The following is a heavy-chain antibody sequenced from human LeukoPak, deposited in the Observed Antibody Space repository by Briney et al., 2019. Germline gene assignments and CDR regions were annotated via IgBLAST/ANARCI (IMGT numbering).Heavy chain of an antibody. CDR2: INHSGST. D-gene: IGHD5-18*01. V-gene: IGHV4-34*01. CDR1: GGSFSGYY. CDR3: ARGREWIQLWSPAGHYYFDY. J-gene: IGHJ4*02. Sequence: PSETLSLTCAVYGGSFSGYYWSWIRQPPGKGLEWIGEINHSGSTNYNPSLKSRVTISVDTSKNQFSLKLSSVTAADTAVYYCARGREWIQLWSPAGHYYFDYWGQGTLVTVSS.